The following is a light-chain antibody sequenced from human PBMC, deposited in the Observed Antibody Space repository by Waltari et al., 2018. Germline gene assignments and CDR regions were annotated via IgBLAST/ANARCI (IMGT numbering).Light chain of an antibody. Sequence: DVVMTQSPLSLPVTLGQPASISCRSSQTLVLSDGNTFLHWFQQRPGQSPRRLIYTVSNRDSGVPDRFSGSGSGTDFTLKISRVEAEDVGVYYCMQGTHWPYTFGQGTKLEIK. CDR1: QTLVLSDGNTF. CDR3: MQGTHWPYT. J-gene: IGKJ2*01. CDR2: TVS. V-gene: IGKV2-30*01.